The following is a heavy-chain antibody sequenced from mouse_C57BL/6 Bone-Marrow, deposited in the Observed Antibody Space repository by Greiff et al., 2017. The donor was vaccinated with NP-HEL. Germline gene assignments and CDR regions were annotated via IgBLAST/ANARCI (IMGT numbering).Heavy chain of an antibody. CDR3: ARGLRDAMDY. CDR1: GYAFSSSW. CDR2: IYPGDGDT. V-gene: IGHV1-82*01. J-gene: IGHJ4*01. D-gene: IGHD1-1*01. Sequence: VKLMESGPELVKPGASVKISCKASGYAFSSSWMNWVKQRPGKGLEWIGRIYPGDGDTNYNGKFKGKATLTADKSSSTAYMQLSSLTSEDSAVYFCARGLRDAMDYWGQGTSVTVSS.